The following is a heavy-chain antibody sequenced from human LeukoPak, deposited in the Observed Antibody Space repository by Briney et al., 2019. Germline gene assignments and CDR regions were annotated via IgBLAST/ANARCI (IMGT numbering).Heavy chain of an antibody. J-gene: IGHJ4*02. CDR1: GFTFSDYY. CDR2: ISGNGDTI. CDR3: AGMVRGVIPTY. Sequence: GGSLRLSCAASGFTFSDYYMSWIRQAPGKGLEWFSFISGNGDTIYYADSVRGRFTISRDNAKNSLYLQMNSLRADDTAVYYCAGMVRGVIPTYWGQGTLVTVSS. V-gene: IGHV3-11*01. D-gene: IGHD3-10*01.